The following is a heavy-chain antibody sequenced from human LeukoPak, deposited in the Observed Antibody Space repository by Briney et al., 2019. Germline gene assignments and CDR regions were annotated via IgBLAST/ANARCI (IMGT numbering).Heavy chain of an antibody. Sequence: SETLSLTCTVSGGSISSSSYYWGWIRQPPGKGLEWIGSIYYSGSTYYNPTLKSRVTISVDTSKNQFSLKLSSVTAADTAVYYCARHTYDIFPPYYYYMDVWGKGTTVTISS. CDR1: GGSISSSSYY. CDR3: ARHTYDIFPPYYYYMDV. V-gene: IGHV4-39*01. CDR2: IYYSGST. D-gene: IGHD3-9*01. J-gene: IGHJ6*03.